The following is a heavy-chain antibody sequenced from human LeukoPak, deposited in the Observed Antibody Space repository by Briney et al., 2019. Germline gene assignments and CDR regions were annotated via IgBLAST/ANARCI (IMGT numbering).Heavy chain of an antibody. CDR3: ARDRSSGWYYDP. J-gene: IGHJ5*02. CDR1: GFTFSSYS. Sequence: GGSLRLSCAASGFTFSSYSMNWVRQAPGKGLEWVSYISSSSTIYYADSVKGRFTISRDNSKNTLYLQMNSLRAEDTAVYYCARDRSSGWYYDPWGQGTLVTVSS. D-gene: IGHD6-19*01. CDR2: ISSSSTI. V-gene: IGHV3-48*01.